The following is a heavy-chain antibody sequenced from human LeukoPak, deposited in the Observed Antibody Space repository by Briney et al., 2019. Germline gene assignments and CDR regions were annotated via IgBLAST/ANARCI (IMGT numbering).Heavy chain of an antibody. CDR3: AKHADGSGRPRAGFDH. V-gene: IGHV3-23*01. CDR1: GFTLNDA. CDR2: IRGSGGST. J-gene: IGHJ4*02. D-gene: IGHD3-22*01. Sequence: GGSLRLSCAASGFTLNDAMTWARQPPGKGLEWVSAIRGSGGSTYYADSVKGRFTISKDNFKNTLYLLMSSLRPEDAAVYYCAKHADGSGRPRAGFDHWGEGTQVTVS.